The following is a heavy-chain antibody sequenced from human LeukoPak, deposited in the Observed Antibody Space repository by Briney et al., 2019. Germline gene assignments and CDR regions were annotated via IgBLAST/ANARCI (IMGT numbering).Heavy chain of an antibody. V-gene: IGHV3-30*18. J-gene: IGHJ4*02. CDR1: GFTFSSYG. CDR3: AKGLGDRGDYVDY. D-gene: IGHD3-16*01. CDR2: ISYDESNK. Sequence: PGGSLRLSCAASGFTFSSYGMHWVRQAPGKGLEWVAVISYDESNKYYADSVNGRFTISRDNSKNTLYLQMNSLRAEDTAVYYCAKGLGDRGDYVDYWGQGTLVTVSS.